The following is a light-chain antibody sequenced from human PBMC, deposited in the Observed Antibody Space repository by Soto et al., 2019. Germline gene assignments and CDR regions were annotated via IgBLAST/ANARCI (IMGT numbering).Light chain of an antibody. Sequence: QPVLTQSSSASASLGSSVKLTCTLSSGHSSYIIAWHQQQTGKAPRYLMKLEGSGSYNKGSGVPDRFSGSSSGADRYLTICNLQSEDEADYYCETWDSNPRVFGGGTKLTVL. CDR2: LEGSGSY. CDR1: SGHSSYI. V-gene: IGLV4-60*03. J-gene: IGLJ3*02. CDR3: ETWDSNPRV.